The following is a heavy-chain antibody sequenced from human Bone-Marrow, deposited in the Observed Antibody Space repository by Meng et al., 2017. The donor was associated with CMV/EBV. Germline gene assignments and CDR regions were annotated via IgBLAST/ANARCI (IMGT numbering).Heavy chain of an antibody. CDR2: IFYSGST. Sequence: GSLRLSCTVSGGSISSSRYYWGWIRQPPGKGLEWIGSIFYSGSTSYSPSLESRVAISVDTSKNQFSLKLSSVTAADTAVYYCARDSSIAAAALSEYYYYYYGMDVWGQGTTVTVSS. CDR3: ARDSSIAAAALSEYYYYYYGMDV. D-gene: IGHD6-13*01. J-gene: IGHJ6*02. CDR1: GGSISSSRYY. V-gene: IGHV4-39*07.